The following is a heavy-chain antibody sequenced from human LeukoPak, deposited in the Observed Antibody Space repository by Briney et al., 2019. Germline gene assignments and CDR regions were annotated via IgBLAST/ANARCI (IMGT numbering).Heavy chain of an antibody. V-gene: IGHV3-20*04. CDR2: ITWNADNT. CDR1: GFTFSSYS. Sequence: PGGSLRLSCAASGFTFSSYSMNWVRQAPGKGLEGVSGITWNADNTGYAEAVKGRFTISRDNAKNSLYLQMNSLRAEDTALYYCARDWRSGYSIDNWGQGTLVTVSS. D-gene: IGHD6-19*01. CDR3: ARDWRSGYSIDN. J-gene: IGHJ4*02.